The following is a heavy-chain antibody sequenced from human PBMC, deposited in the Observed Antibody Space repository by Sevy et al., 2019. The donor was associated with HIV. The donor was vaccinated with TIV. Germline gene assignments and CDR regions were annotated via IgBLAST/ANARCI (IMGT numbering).Heavy chain of an antibody. Sequence: SETLSLTCTVSSGSISSGGYFWSWIRQHPGKGLEWIGCMYHSGSTYYNPSLKSPLSMSMDLSKNQFSLRMSTVTAADTAICFCARASGSSAGFDSWGQGTVVTVSS. J-gene: IGHJ4*01. D-gene: IGHD2-15*01. CDR1: SGSISSGGYF. CDR3: ARASGSSAGFDS. V-gene: IGHV4-31*01. CDR2: MYHSGST.